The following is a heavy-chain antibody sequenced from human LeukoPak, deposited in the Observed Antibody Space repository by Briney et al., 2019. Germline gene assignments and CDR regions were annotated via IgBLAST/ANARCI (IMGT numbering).Heavy chain of an antibody. V-gene: IGHV1-18*01. D-gene: IGHD2-2*01. J-gene: IGHJ3*02. CDR3: ARDRCSSTSCYLLAPLGSSPDAFDI. CDR1: GGTFSSYA. CDR2: INTYNANT. Sequence: ASVKVSCKASGGTFSSYAISWVRQAPGQGLEWMGWINTYNANTNYAQKFQGRVAMTTDTSTSTAYMELRSLRSDDTAVYYCARDRCSSTSCYLLAPLGSSPDAFDIWGQGTMVTVSS.